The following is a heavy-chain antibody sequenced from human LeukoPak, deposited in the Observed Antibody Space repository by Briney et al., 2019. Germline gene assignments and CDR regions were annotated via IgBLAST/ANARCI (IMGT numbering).Heavy chain of an antibody. D-gene: IGHD1-1*01. CDR3: ARWRGRQSEFDY. V-gene: IGHV3-7*01. J-gene: IGHJ4*02. Sequence: AGGSLRLSCAASGFTFSSYWMSWVRQAPGKGLEWVANIKQDGSEKYYVDSVRGRFTASRDNAKNSVNLQMNSLRVEDTAVYYCARWRGRQSEFDYWGQGTLVTVSS. CDR1: GFTFSSYW. CDR2: IKQDGSEK.